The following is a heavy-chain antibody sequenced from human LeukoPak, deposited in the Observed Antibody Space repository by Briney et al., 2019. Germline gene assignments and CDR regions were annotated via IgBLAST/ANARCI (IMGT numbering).Heavy chain of an antibody. D-gene: IGHD3-9*01. CDR2: ITNGGSTI. J-gene: IGHJ6*02. CDR1: GFTFSDYN. Sequence: GGSLRLSCAASGFTFSDYNMNWVRQAPGKGLEWVSYITNGGSTIHHADSVKGRFTISRDDAKKTLYLQMNSLRAEDTAVYYCARSIGLTGGGVDVWGQGTTVAVSS. CDR3: ARSIGLTGGGVDV. V-gene: IGHV3-11*01.